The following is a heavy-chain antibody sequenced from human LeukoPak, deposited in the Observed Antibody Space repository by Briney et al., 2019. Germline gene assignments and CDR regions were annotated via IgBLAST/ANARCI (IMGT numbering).Heavy chain of an antibody. CDR3: VKAVYAEWSLFDY. CDR2: ISYDGSDK. V-gene: IGHV3-30*18. Sequence: RRSLRLSCAASGFTFSNYGMHWVRQAPGKGLEWVAVISYDGSDKYYADSVKGRFTISRDNSKSTLYLQLNSLRAEDTAVYYCVKAVYAEWSLFDYWGQGTLVTVSS. J-gene: IGHJ4*02. CDR1: GFTFSNYG. D-gene: IGHD3-3*01.